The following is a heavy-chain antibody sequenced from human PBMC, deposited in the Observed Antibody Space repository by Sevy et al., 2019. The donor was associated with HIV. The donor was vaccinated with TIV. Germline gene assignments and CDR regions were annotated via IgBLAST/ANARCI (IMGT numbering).Heavy chain of an antibody. CDR2: FDPEDDEK. V-gene: IGHV1-24*01. J-gene: IGHJ4*02. D-gene: IGHD3-22*01. Sequence: ASVKVSCKVSGYTLTELSMHWVRQAPGKGLEWMGTFDPEDDEKIYAQKFQGRVTMTEDTSTDTAYMELSRLRSEDTAVYYCATTKDCYDTSGYPFDSWGQGTLVTVSS. CDR3: ATTKDCYDTSGYPFDS. CDR1: GYTLTELS.